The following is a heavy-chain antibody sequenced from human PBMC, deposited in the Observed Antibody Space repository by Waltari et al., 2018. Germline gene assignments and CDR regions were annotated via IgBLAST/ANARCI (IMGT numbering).Heavy chain of an antibody. CDR3: ARGDERLARYHFDD. J-gene: IGHJ4*02. D-gene: IGHD1-1*01. CDR1: GGSTNSATYY. Sequence: QVLLQESGPGLIKPSPTLSLTCTVSGGSTNSATYYWSWIRQPAGKGLEWIGRIYSGGDARDSPSLERRVTMSVDRSKNQFSLKIFSVTAADAAVYYCARGDERLARYHFDDWGQGTQVIVSS. CDR2: IYSGGDA. V-gene: IGHV4-61*02.